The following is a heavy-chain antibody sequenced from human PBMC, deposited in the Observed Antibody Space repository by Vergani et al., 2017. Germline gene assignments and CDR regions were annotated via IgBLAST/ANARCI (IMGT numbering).Heavy chain of an antibody. J-gene: IGHJ4*02. CDR1: GFTLRNYD. V-gene: IGHV3-30*02. Sequence: QVQLVESGGGVVQRGGSLRLFCATSGFTLRNYDLQWIRQGPGKGLEFVAFIQFDGSNQYYADSVNGRFTLSRDFSKNTLYLQMNSLRTDDTATYYCAKHFRGWGIDYWGQGTQVIVSS. CDR3: AKHFRGWGIDY. CDR2: IQFDGSNQ. D-gene: IGHD6-19*01.